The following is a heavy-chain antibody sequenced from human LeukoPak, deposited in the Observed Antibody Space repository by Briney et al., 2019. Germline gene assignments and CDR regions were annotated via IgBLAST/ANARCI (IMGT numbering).Heavy chain of an antibody. J-gene: IGHJ4*02. Sequence: GGSLRLSCAASGFTFSSYGMHWVRQAPGKGLEWVAVISYDGSNKYYADSVQGRFTISRDNSKNTLYLQMNSLRTEDTAVYYCAKDRGSGSSIPSDYWGQGTLVTVSS. V-gene: IGHV3-30*18. D-gene: IGHD3-10*01. CDR2: ISYDGSNK. CDR1: GFTFSSYG. CDR3: AKDRGSGSSIPSDY.